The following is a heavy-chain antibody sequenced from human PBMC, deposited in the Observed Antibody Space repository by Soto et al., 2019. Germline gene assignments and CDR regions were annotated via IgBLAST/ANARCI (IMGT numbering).Heavy chain of an antibody. Sequence: EVQLVESGGGLVQPGGSLRLSCAASGFTFSSYSMNWVRQAPGKGLEWVSYISSSSSTIYYADSVKGRFTISRDNAKNSLYLQMNSLRDEDTAVYYCARDQTEYRARGSLYYWGQGTLVTVSS. D-gene: IGHD2-2*02. CDR3: ARDQTEYRARGSLYY. CDR1: GFTFSSYS. CDR2: ISSSSSTI. J-gene: IGHJ4*02. V-gene: IGHV3-48*02.